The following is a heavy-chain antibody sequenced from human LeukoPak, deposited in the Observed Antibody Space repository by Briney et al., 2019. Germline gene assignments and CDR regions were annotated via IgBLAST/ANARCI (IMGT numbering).Heavy chain of an antibody. Sequence: SETLSLTCTVSGGSISSSSYYWGWIRQPPGKGLEWIGSIYYSGSTYYNPSLKSRVTISVDTSKNQFSLKLSSVTDADTAVYYCARATGYCSSTSCNNWFDPWGQGTLVTVSS. CDR1: GGSISSSSYY. D-gene: IGHD2-2*01. J-gene: IGHJ5*02. CDR2: IYYSGST. CDR3: ARATGYCSSTSCNNWFDP. V-gene: IGHV4-39*01.